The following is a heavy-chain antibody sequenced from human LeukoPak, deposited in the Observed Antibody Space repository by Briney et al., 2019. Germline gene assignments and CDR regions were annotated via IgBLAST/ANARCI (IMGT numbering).Heavy chain of an antibody. V-gene: IGHV3-21*04. CDR2: ISSSSSYI. CDR1: GFTFSSYS. D-gene: IGHD4-11*01. J-gene: IGHJ4*02. Sequence: PGGSLRLSCAASGFTFSSYSMNWVRQAPGKGLEWVSSISSSSSYIYYADSVKGRFTISRDNAKNSLYLQMNSLRAEDTAVYYCARVRYSNYVSFDYWGQGTLVTVSS. CDR3: ARVRYSNYVSFDY.